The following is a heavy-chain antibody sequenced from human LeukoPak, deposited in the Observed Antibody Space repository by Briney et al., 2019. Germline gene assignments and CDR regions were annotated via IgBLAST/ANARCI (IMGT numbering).Heavy chain of an antibody. V-gene: IGHV3-23*01. CDR3: AEDHGRDYYGSGRYDY. Sequence: GGSLRLSCAASGFAFSSYAMSWVRQAPGKGLEWVSVISGGAVTTYYADSVKGRFTISRDNSKNTLYLQMNSLRAEDTAVYYCAEDHGRDYYGSGRYDYWGQGTLVTVSS. D-gene: IGHD3-10*01. J-gene: IGHJ4*02. CDR2: ISGGAVTT. CDR1: GFAFSSYA.